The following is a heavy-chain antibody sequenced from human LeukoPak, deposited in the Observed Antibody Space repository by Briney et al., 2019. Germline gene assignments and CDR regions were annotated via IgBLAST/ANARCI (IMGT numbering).Heavy chain of an antibody. J-gene: IGHJ4*02. V-gene: IGHV4-4*07. CDR3: IGTSGYKDY. CDR1: VDSVSSYY. D-gene: IGHD3-22*01. CDR2: FYSRGNT. Sequence: SETLSLTCTVSVDSVSSYYWSWIRRPAGEGLGGIGRFYSRGNTNYNPPLKNRVTMSADTSKNQSSPKLSSVTAADTAVYYCIGTSGYKDYWGQGTLVTVSS.